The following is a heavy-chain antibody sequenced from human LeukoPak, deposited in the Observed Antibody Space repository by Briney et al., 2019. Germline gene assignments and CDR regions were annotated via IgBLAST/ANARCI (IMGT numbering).Heavy chain of an antibody. Sequence: ASVKVSCKASGYTFTDYYMHWVRQAPGQGLEWMGWIDPNSGDTNYAQKFQGRVTMTRETSISTAYMELSRLRPDDTAVYYCSIDMVVVVTASPPGGWGQGTLVTVSS. V-gene: IGHV1-2*02. J-gene: IGHJ4*02. CDR2: IDPNSGDT. D-gene: IGHD3-22*01. CDR3: SIDMVVVVTASPPGG. CDR1: GYTFTDYY.